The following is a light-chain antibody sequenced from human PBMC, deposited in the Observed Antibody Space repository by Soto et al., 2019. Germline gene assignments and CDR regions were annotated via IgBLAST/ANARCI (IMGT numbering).Light chain of an antibody. Sequence: QSALTQPRSVSGSPGQSVTISCTGTSSDVGRYNYVSWYQQYPGKAPQLLIYDVTKRPSGVPGRFSGSKSGNTASLTISGLQVDDEAYYYCCSYVGSYSFVFGVGTKVTVL. V-gene: IGLV2-11*01. CDR2: DVT. CDR3: CSYVGSYSFV. J-gene: IGLJ1*01. CDR1: SSDVGRYNY.